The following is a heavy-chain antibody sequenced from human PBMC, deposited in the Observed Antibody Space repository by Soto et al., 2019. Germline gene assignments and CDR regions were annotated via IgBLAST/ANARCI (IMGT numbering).Heavy chain of an antibody. CDR2: IYHSGST. J-gene: IGHJ6*02. CDR1: GGSISSSNW. CDR3: ARFEWSDYYGIDV. V-gene: IGHV4-4*02. Sequence: SETLSLTWVVSGGSISSSNWWSWVRQPAGEGLEWNGEIYHSGSTNYNPSLKSRVTISVDKSNTQFSLKLSSLTAAATSVYYCARFEWSDYYGIDVSGQGPTVT. D-gene: IGHD2-8*01.